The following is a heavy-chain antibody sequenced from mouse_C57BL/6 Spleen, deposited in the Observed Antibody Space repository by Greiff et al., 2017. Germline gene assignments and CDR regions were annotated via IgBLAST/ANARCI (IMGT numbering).Heavy chain of an antibody. J-gene: IGHJ2*01. D-gene: IGHD2-1*01. CDR3: TRGGLSYGNYLDY. CDR1: GYTFTSYW. V-gene: IGHV1-5*01. Sequence: EVQLQQSGTVLARPGASVKMSCKTSGYTFTSYWMHWVKQRPGQGLEWIGAIYPGNSDTSYNQKFKGKAKLTAVTSASTAYMELSSLTKEDSAVYYCTRGGLSYGNYLDYWGKGTTLTVSS. CDR2: IYPGNSDT.